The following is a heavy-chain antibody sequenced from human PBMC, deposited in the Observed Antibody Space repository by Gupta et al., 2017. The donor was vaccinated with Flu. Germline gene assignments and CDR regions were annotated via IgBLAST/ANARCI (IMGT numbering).Heavy chain of an antibody. V-gene: IGHV2-5*02. CDR2: MDWDDDK. D-gene: IGHD1-1*01. CDR3: AHRSGGIQLLKY. J-gene: IGHJ4*02. CDR1: GFSLTHHGEG. Sequence: QITLKESGPPLVKPKQTLTLICTFSGFSLTHHGEGVGWLRQPPGKALELLTLMDWDDDKRYSPALKSRLTITKDASKNQVVLNMTNMEPVDTATYYCAHRSGGIQLLKYWGQGILVTVSS.